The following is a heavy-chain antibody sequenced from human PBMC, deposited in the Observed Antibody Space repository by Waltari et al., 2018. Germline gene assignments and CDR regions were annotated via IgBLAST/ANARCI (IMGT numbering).Heavy chain of an antibody. CDR1: GFTFSSYD. J-gene: IGHJ4*02. CDR2: ISYDGSNK. D-gene: IGHD5-18*01. V-gene: IGHV3-30*04. CDR3: ARGRGYSYGYHDY. Sequence: QVQLVESGGGVVQPGRSLRLSCAASGFTFSSYDMHWVRQAPGKGLEWVAVISYDGSNKYYADSVKGRFTISRDNSKNTLYLQMNSLRAEDTAVYYCARGRGYSYGYHDYWGQGTLVTVSS.